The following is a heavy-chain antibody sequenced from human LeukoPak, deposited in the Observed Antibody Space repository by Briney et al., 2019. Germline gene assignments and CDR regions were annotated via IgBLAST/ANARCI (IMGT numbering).Heavy chain of an antibody. J-gene: IGHJ6*03. Sequence: RTGESLKISCKGSGYSFTNYWIGWVRQMPGKGLEWMGIIYPGDSDTKYSPSFQGQVTISADKSISTAYLQWSSLKASDTAMYYCALSSGEYDYYYYMDVWGKGTTVTVSS. CDR3: ALSSGEYDYYYYMDV. CDR1: GYSFTNYW. V-gene: IGHV5-51*01. CDR2: IYPGDSDT. D-gene: IGHD2/OR15-2a*01.